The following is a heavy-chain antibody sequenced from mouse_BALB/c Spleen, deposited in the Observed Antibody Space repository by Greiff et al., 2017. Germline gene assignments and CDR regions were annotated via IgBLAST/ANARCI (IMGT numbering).Heavy chain of an antibody. D-gene: IGHD2-14*01. CDR3: ARRTDYRYDGAFAY. V-gene: IGHV1S137*01. CDR1: GYTFTDYA. J-gene: IGHJ2*01. CDR2: ISTYYGDA. Sequence: VQLQQSGAELVRPGVSVKISCKGSGYTFTDYAMHWVKQSHAKSLEWIGVISTYYGDASYNQKFKGKATMTVDKSSSTAYMELARLTSEDSAIYYCARRTDYRYDGAFAYWGQGTTLTVSS.